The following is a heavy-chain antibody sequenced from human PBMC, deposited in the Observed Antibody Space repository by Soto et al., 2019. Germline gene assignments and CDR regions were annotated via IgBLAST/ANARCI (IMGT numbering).Heavy chain of an antibody. Sequence: PGGSLRLSCAASGFTFSSYSMNWVRQAPGKGLEWVSSISSSSSYIYYADSVKGRFTISRDNAKNSLYLQMNSLRAEDTAVYYCARDWRGYCSGGSCYSTRGAFDIWGQGTMVTVSS. V-gene: IGHV3-21*01. CDR1: GFTFSSYS. J-gene: IGHJ3*02. CDR3: ARDWRGYCSGGSCYSTRGAFDI. CDR2: ISSSSSYI. D-gene: IGHD2-15*01.